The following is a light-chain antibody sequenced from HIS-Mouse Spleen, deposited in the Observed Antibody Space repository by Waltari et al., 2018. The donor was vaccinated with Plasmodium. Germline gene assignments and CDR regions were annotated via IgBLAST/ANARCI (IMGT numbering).Light chain of an antibody. Sequence: DIQMTQSPSSLSASVGDRVTIPCRASQSISSYLNWYQQKPGKAPKLLIYAASSLQSGVPSSFSGSGAGTDFTLSISSLQPEDFATYYCQQSYSTWTFGQGTKVEIK. CDR2: AAS. CDR3: QQSYSTWT. CDR1: QSISSY. V-gene: IGKV1-39*01. J-gene: IGKJ1*01.